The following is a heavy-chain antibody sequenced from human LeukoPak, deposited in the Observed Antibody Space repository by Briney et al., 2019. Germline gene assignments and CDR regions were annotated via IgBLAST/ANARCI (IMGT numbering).Heavy chain of an antibody. Sequence: GGSLRLSCAASGFTFSKFALSWVRQAPGKGLEWVSTINDRGTGTYYADSVKGRFTISRDNSKNTLSLQMNSLRAEDTAVYYCAKGLKTTVGPYMGYHYYMDVWGKGTTVAVSS. V-gene: IGHV3-23*01. CDR3: AKGLKTTVGPYMGYHYYMDV. CDR2: INDRGTGT. CDR1: GFTFSKFA. J-gene: IGHJ6*03. D-gene: IGHD1-1*01.